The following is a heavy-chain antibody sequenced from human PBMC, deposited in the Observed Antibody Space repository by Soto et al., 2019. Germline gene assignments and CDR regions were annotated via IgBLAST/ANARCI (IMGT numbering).Heavy chain of an antibody. CDR2: INHSGST. V-gene: IGHV4-34*01. CDR1: GGSFSGYY. CDR3: ARVPKVTPDY. Sequence: SETLSLTCAVYGGSFSGYYWSWIRQPPGKGLEWIGEINHSGSTNYNPSLKSRVTISVDTSKNQFSLKLSSVTAADTAVYYCARVPKVTPDYWGQGTLVTVPQ. D-gene: IGHD2-21*02. J-gene: IGHJ4*02.